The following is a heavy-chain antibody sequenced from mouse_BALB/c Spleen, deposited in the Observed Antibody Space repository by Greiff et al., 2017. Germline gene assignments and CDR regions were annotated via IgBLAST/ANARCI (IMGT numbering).Heavy chain of an antibody. Sequence: EVQRVESGGGLVQPGGSRKLSCAASGFTFSSFGMHWVRQAPEKGLEWVAYISSGSSTIYYADTVKGRFTISRDNPKNTLFLQMTSLRSEDTAMYYCARYGSSYGDAMDYWGQGTSVTVSS. D-gene: IGHD1-1*01. J-gene: IGHJ4*01. CDR3: ARYGSSYGDAMDY. V-gene: IGHV5-17*02. CDR1: GFTFSSFG. CDR2: ISSGSSTI.